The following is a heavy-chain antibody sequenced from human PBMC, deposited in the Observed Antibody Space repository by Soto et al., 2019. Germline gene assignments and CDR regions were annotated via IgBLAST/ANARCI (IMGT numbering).Heavy chain of an antibody. CDR1: GFTFSSYG. D-gene: IGHD6-19*01. CDR3: AKAPRGWLAEYFQH. J-gene: IGHJ1*01. V-gene: IGHV3-30*18. Sequence: QVQLVESGGGVVQPGRSLRLSCAASGFTFSSYGMHWVRQAPGKGLEWVAVISYDGSNKYYADSVKGRFTISRDNSKNTLYLQMNSLRAEDTAVYYCAKAPRGWLAEYFQHWGQGTLVTVSS. CDR2: ISYDGSNK.